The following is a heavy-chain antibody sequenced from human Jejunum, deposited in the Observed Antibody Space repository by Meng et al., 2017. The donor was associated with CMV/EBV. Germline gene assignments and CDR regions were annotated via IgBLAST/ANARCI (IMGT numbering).Heavy chain of an antibody. Sequence: SKYNLKGVRQAPGKGLEWVSYNSSSSSNIYYEEKEKGRLNITRDNAKNSLYLQMDSLRAEDTAVYYCAGAPDFYDSSGWFFEFWGQGDLVTVSS. CDR3: AGAPDFYDSSGWFFEF. D-gene: IGHD3-22*01. CDR1: SKYN. V-gene: IGHV3-21*01. J-gene: IGHJ4*02. CDR2: NSSSSSNI.